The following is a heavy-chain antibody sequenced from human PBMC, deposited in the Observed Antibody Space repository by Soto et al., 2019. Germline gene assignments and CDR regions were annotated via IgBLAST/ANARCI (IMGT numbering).Heavy chain of an antibody. Sequence: PGGSLRLSCAASGFTFSRYWMSWVRQAPGRGLDWVANIKEDGSTGYADSVKGRFTISRDNAKNSLYLQMNSLRAEDTALYYCARGHGTYYYDSSGYRDAFDIWGQGTMVTVSS. V-gene: IGHV3-7*05. CDR3: ARGHGTYYYDSSGYRDAFDI. CDR2: IKEDGST. J-gene: IGHJ3*02. CDR1: GFTFSRYW. D-gene: IGHD3-22*01.